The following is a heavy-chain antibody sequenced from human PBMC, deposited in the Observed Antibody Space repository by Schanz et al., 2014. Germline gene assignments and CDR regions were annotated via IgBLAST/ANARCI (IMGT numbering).Heavy chain of an antibody. Sequence: QVQLVQSGAEVKKPGASVKVSCKASGYTFSDYYIHWVRQAPGQGLEWMGWINPYTGGANFAQKFQGWVTLTRDTSISTVYMELSRVTCEDTAVYYCARDDRAYYYGMDVWGQGTTVAVSS. CDR2: INPYTGGA. J-gene: IGHJ6*02. CDR1: GYTFSDYY. D-gene: IGHD3-22*01. V-gene: IGHV1-2*04. CDR3: ARDDRAYYYGMDV.